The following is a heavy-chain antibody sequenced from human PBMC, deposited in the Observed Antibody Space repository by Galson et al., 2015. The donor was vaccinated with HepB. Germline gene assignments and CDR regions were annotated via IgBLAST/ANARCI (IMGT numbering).Heavy chain of an antibody. CDR1: GGTFNSYT. CDR3: ARTPYYGSGTYYNIWFGP. CDR2: INTNTGNP. J-gene: IGHJ5*02. D-gene: IGHD3-10*01. Sequence: SVKVSCKASGGTFNSYTISWVRQAPGQGLGWMGWINTNTGNPTYAQGFTGRFVFSLDSSVNTAYLQISSLKADDTAVYYCARTPYYGSGTYYNIWFGPWGQGTLVTVSS. V-gene: IGHV7-4-1*02.